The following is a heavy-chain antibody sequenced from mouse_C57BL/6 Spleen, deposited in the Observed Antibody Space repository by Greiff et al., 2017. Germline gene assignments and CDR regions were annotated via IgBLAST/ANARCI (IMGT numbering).Heavy chain of an antibody. V-gene: IGHV1-39*01. CDR3: ARGGSSFGEWYFDV. CDR1: GYSFTDYN. CDR2: INPNYGTT. J-gene: IGHJ1*03. Sequence: VHVKQSGPELVKPGASVKISCKASGYSFTDYNMNWVKQSNGKSLEWIGVINPNYGTTSYNQKFKGKATLTVDQSSSTAYMQLNSLTSEDSAVYYCARGGSSFGEWYFDVWGTGTTVTVSS. D-gene: IGHD1-1*01.